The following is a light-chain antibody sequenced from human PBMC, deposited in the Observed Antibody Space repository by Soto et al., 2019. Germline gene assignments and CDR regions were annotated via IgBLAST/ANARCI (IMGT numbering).Light chain of an antibody. J-gene: IGLJ2*01. CDR3: AAWDDSLNGVG. CDR2: SNN. Sequence: QSVLTQPPSASATPGQRVTISCSGGSSNIGSNTVNWYQQLPGTAPKLLIHSNNQRPSGVPDRFSGSKSVTSASLALSGLQSEDEADYDCAAWDDSLNGVGFGGGTK. V-gene: IGLV1-44*01. CDR1: SSNIGSNT.